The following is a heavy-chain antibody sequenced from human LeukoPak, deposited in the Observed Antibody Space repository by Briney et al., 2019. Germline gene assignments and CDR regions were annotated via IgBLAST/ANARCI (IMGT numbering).Heavy chain of an antibody. J-gene: IGHJ4*02. Sequence: PSETLSLTCAVYGGSFSGYYWSWIRQPPGKGLEWIGEINHSGSTNYNPSLKSRVTISVDTSKNQCSLKLSSVTAADTAVYYCVRDYGGNYYFDYWGQGTLVTVSS. CDR2: INHSGST. D-gene: IGHD4-23*01. CDR3: VRDYGGNYYFDY. CDR1: GGSFSGYY. V-gene: IGHV4-34*01.